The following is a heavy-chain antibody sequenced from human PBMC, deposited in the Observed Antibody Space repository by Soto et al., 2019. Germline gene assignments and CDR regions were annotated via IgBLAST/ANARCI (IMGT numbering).Heavy chain of an antibody. J-gene: IGHJ4*02. V-gene: IGHV3-30*18. D-gene: IGHD5-12*01. CDR3: AKVMATRLFDY. CDR2: ISYDGSNK. CDR1: GFIFNSYG. Sequence: QVQLVESGGGAAQPGRSLRLSCAVSGFIFNSYGMSWVRQAPGKGLEWVALISYDGSNKYYTDSVKGRFTISRDNSKNTLYLQMNSLRTEDTAVYYCAKVMATRLFDYCGQGNLVTVSS.